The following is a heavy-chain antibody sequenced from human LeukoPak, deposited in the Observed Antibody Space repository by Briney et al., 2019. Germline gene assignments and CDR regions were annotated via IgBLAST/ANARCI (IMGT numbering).Heavy chain of an antibody. CDR1: GGSFSDYY. V-gene: IGHV4-59*10. CDR3: ARGRKYTSGYRVTELGSGYSDY. D-gene: IGHD5-18*01. J-gene: IGHJ4*02. Sequence: SETLSLTCAVYGGSFSDYYWSWIRQPAGKGLEWIGRIYISGSTNYNPSLKSRVTISADTSKNQFSLKLSSVTAADTAVYYCARGRKYTSGYRVTELGSGYSDYWGQGTLVTVSS. CDR2: IYISGST.